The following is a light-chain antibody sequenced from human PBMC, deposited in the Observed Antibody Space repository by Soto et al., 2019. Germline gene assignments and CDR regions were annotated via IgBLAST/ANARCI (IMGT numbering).Light chain of an antibody. J-gene: IGKJ5*01. V-gene: IGKV3-15*01. CDR2: DAS. CDR3: QQYNHWPLT. Sequence: EIVMTQSPATLSVSPGERATLSCRASESLNGFLAWYQHKPGQAPRLLMYDASTRATGGPARFSGSGSGTEFTLSISSLQSVDFAVDYCQQYNHWPLTFGQGTRLEIK. CDR1: ESLNGF.